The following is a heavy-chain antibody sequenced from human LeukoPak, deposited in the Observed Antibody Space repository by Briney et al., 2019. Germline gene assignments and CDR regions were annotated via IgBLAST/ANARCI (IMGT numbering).Heavy chain of an antibody. CDR1: GYSISSGYY. Sequence: PSETLSLTCAVSGYSISSGYYWGWIRQPPGKGLEWIGAIFQSVSIYYNPSLKSRVTTSVDTSKNQFSLKLSSVTAADTAVYYCARNNSNGFDFWSQGTLVTVST. V-gene: IGHV4-38-2*01. D-gene: IGHD6-19*01. J-gene: IGHJ4*02. CDR2: IFQSVSI. CDR3: ARNNSNGFDF.